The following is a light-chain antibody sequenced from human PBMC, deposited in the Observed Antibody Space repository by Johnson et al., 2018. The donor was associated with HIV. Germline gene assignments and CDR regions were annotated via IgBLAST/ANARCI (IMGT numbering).Light chain of an antibody. CDR2: ENN. J-gene: IGLJ1*01. CDR1: SSNIGNNY. CDR3: GTWDSSLRGV. V-gene: IGLV1-51*02. Sequence: QSVLTQPPSVSAAPGQKVTISCSGSSSNIGNNYVSWYQKLPGTAPKLLIYENNKRPSGIPGRLSGSKSGTSATLGITGLQTGDEADYYCGTWDSSLRGVFGTGTKVTVL.